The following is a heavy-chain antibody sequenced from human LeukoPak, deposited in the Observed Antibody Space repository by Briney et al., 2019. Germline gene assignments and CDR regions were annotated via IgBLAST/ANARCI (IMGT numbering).Heavy chain of an antibody. Sequence: KAAGSLRFSCAASGFTFSNAWMIWVRQAPGKGLKWVVRTKSNTDGGATDYAEPVKGRFTISRDDSRATLYLQMSSLKAEDTAVYYCTTERGRASWYEYYFDKWGQGTLVTVAS. CDR1: GFTFSNAW. V-gene: IGHV3-15*01. CDR3: TTERGRASWYEYYFDK. CDR2: TKSNTDGGAT. D-gene: IGHD6-13*01. J-gene: IGHJ4*02.